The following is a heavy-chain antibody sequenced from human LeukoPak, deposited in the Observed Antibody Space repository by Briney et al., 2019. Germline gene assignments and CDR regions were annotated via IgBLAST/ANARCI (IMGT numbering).Heavy chain of an antibody. J-gene: IGHJ4*02. D-gene: IGHD5-12*01. CDR1: GFTFSSYG. V-gene: IGHV3-30*18. Sequence: ARSLRLSCAASGFTFSSYGMHWVRQAPGKGLEWVAVISYDGSNKYYADSVKGRFTISRDKSKNTLYLQMNSLRAEDTAVYYCAKGAGGGYDDYFDYWGQGTLVTVSS. CDR2: ISYDGSNK. CDR3: AKGAGGGYDDYFDY.